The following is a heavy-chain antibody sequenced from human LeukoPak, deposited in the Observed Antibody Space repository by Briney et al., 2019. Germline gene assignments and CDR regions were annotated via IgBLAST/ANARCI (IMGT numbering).Heavy chain of an antibody. D-gene: IGHD5-24*01. J-gene: IGHJ4*02. V-gene: IGHV4-59*08. CDR3: ARHGGGYSFDY. CDR1: GGSISNYY. Sequence: SETLSLTCSVSGGSISNYYWSWIRQPPGKGLEWIGYIYNSGSTNYNPSLKSRVTISVDTSKIQFSLKVSSVTAADTAVYYCARHGGGYSFDYWGQGTLVTVSS. CDR2: IYNSGST.